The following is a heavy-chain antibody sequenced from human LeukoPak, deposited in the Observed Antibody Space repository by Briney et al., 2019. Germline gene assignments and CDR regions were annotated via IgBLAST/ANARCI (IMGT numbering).Heavy chain of an antibody. J-gene: IGHJ4*02. V-gene: IGHV1-2*06. Sequence: ASVKVSCKASGYTFTGYYMHWVRQAPGQGLEWMGRINPNSGGTNYAQKFQGRVTMTRDTSISTAYMELSRLRSDDTAVYYCARVRGQLWLRYFDYWGQGTLVTVSS. CDR1: GYTFTGYY. D-gene: IGHD5-18*01. CDR2: INPNSGGT. CDR3: ARVRGQLWLRYFDY.